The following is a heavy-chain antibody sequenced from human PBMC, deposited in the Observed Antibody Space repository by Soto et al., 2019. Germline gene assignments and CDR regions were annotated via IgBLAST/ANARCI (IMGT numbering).Heavy chain of an antibody. CDR2: ILYSGNT. CDR3: ARDPSYYDSSGYYHGTPYGLDV. V-gene: IGHV4-59*01. CDR1: GGSINNYQ. J-gene: IGHJ6*02. Sequence: PSETLSLTCPVSGGSINNYQWGWIRQPPGNRLEWIGYILYSGNTNYNPSLKSRVTISVDTSKNQFSLKLSSVTAADTDVYYCARDPSYYDSSGYYHGTPYGLDVWGQGTTVTVSS. D-gene: IGHD3-22*01.